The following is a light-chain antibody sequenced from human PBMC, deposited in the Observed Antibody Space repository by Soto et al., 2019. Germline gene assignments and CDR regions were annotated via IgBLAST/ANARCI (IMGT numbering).Light chain of an antibody. Sequence: DTQMTQSPSTLSASVGDRVTITCRASESISSWLAWYQQKPGKAPKLLIYKASNLESGVPSRFSGSGSGTEFTLTISSLQPDDFATYYCQQYKSYSRTFGQGTKVDIK. V-gene: IGKV1-5*03. CDR2: KAS. J-gene: IGKJ1*01. CDR3: QQYKSYSRT. CDR1: ESISSW.